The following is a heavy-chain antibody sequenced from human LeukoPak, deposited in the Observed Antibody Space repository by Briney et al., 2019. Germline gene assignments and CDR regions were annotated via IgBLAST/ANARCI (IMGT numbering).Heavy chain of an antibody. CDR2: INPSGGST. CDR3: ARHGAYCGGDCYSNLDLPR. CDR1: GYTFPSYY. D-gene: IGHD2-21*02. V-gene: IGHV1-46*01. Sequence: ASVQVSCKASGYTFPSYYMHWLRQAPRQGLHRMGIINPSGGSTSYPHKFQGRVNMTRDTSTSPVYIELSSLRSEDTAVYYCARHGAYCGGDCYSNLDLPRWGQGTLVTVSS. J-gene: IGHJ4*02.